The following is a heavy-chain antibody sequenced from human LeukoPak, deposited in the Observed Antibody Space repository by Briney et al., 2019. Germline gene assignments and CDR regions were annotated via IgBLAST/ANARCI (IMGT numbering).Heavy chain of an antibody. Sequence: ASVKVSCKASGYTFTGYYMHWVRQAPGQGLAWMGWINPNSGGTNYAQKFQGWVTMTRDTSISTAYMELSRLRSDDTAVYYCAVIAAAAGIFRYWGQGTLVTVSS. V-gene: IGHV1-2*04. D-gene: IGHD6-13*01. CDR3: AVIAAAAGIFRY. CDR2: INPNSGGT. J-gene: IGHJ4*02. CDR1: GYTFTGYY.